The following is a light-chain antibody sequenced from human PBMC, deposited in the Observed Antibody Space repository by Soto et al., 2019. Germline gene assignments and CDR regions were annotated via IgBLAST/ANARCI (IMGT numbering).Light chain of an antibody. CDR1: QSVSSY. CDR3: QQRSNWPPT. Sequence: EIVLTQSPATLFLSPGERATLSCRASQSVSSYLAWYQQKPGQAPRLLIYDASNRATDIPARFRGSGSGTDFTLAISTLEPEDFAVYYCQQRSNWPPTFGGGTKVDI. J-gene: IGKJ4*01. V-gene: IGKV3-11*01. CDR2: DAS.